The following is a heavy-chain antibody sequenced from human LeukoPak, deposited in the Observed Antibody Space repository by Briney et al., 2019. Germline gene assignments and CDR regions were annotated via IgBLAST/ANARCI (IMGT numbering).Heavy chain of an antibody. V-gene: IGHV3-23*01. CDR2: ISGSGGST. D-gene: IGHD3-16*02. Sequence: PGGSLRLSCAASGFTFSSYAMIGLRLAPGKGLEWVSAISGSGGSTYYADSVKGRFTISRDNSKNTLYLQMNSLRAEDTAVYYCASTYYDYIWGSYRSPDDAFDIWGQGTMVTVSS. J-gene: IGHJ3*02. CDR1: GFTFSSYA. CDR3: ASTYYDYIWGSYRSPDDAFDI.